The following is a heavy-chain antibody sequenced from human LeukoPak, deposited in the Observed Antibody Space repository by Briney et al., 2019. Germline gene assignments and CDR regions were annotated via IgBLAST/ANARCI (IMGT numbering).Heavy chain of an antibody. V-gene: IGHV4-39*01. CDR2: IYYSGST. CDR3: ASQSITMVRGVIGGFDY. Sequence: SETLSLTCTVSGGSISSSSYYWGWIRQPPGKGLEWIGSIYYSGSTYYNPSLKSRVTISVDTSKNQFSLKLSSVTAADTAVYYCASQSITMVRGVIGGFDYWGQGTLVTVSS. CDR1: GGSISSSSYY. D-gene: IGHD3-10*01. J-gene: IGHJ4*02.